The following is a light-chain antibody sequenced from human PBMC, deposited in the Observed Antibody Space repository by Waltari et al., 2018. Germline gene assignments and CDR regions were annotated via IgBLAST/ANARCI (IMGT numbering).Light chain of an antibody. CDR1: QSVGSSS. Sequence: ESVLTQSPGTASLSPGERVTLSCRASQSVGSSSLAWYQQKPGQATRLGIYRASRWATGIPDRFSGRRAGTDFCLTIGRLEPEDFAVYYCQQHGTLPATFGQGTKVEIK. V-gene: IGKV3-20*01. J-gene: IGKJ1*01. CDR3: QQHGTLPAT. CDR2: RAS.